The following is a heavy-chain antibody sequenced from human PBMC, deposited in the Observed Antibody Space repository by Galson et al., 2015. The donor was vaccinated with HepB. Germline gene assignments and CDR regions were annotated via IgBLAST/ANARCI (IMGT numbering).Heavy chain of an antibody. J-gene: IGHJ4*02. V-gene: IGHV3-21*01. CDR1: GFTFSYYT. Sequence: SLRLSCAASGFTFSYYTMNWVRQAPGKGLEWVSSISSTSSYIHYADSVKGRFTISRDNAKNSMYLQMNSLRAEDTAVYYCARDLVGRGDGYNFGYWGQGTLVTVSS. D-gene: IGHD5-24*01. CDR3: ARDLVGRGDGYNFGY. CDR2: ISSTSSYI.